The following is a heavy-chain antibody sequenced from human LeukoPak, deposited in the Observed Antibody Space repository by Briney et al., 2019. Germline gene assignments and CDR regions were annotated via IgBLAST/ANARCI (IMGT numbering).Heavy chain of an antibody. Sequence: SETLSLTCTVSGGSISSGSYYWSWIRQPAGKGLEWIGRIYTSGSTNYNPSLKSRVTIPVDTSKNQFSLKLSSVTAADTAVYYCAREIWEEIIDYWGQGTLVTVSS. V-gene: IGHV4-61*02. D-gene: IGHD1-26*01. J-gene: IGHJ4*02. CDR3: AREIWEEIIDY. CDR2: IYTSGST. CDR1: GGSISSGSYY.